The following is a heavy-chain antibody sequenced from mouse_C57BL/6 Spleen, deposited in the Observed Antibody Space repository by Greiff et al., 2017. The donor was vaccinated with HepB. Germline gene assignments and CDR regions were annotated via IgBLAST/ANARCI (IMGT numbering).Heavy chain of an antibody. J-gene: IGHJ2*01. CDR1: GYTFTSYW. CDR2: IHPNSGST. D-gene: IGHD1-3*01. Sequence: QVQLQQPGAELVKPGASVKLSCKASGYTFTSYWMHWVKQRPGQGLEWIGMIHPNSGSTNYNEKFKSKATLTVDKSSSTAYMQLSSLTSEDSAVYYCARSRGLTFFFDYWGQGTTLTVSS. CDR3: ARSRGLTFFFDY. V-gene: IGHV1-64*01.